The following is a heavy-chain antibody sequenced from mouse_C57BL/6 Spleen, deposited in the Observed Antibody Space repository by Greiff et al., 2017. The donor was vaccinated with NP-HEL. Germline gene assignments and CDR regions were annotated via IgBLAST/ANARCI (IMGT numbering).Heavy chain of an antibody. CDR3: GREGGSRYFDV. Sequence: QVQLQQPGAELVMPGASVKLSCKASGYTFTSYWMHWVKQRPGQGLEWIGEIDPSDSYTNYNQKFTGKSTLTVDKSSSTAYMQLSSLTSEDSAVYYGGREGGSRYFDVWGTGTTVTVSS. V-gene: IGHV1-69*01. J-gene: IGHJ1*03. D-gene: IGHD1-1*01. CDR2: IDPSDSYT. CDR1: GYTFTSYW.